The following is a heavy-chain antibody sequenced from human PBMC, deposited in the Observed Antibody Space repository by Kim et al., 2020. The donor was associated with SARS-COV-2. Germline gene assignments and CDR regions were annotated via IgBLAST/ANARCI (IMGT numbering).Heavy chain of an antibody. D-gene: IGHD6-6*01. J-gene: IGHJ4*02. CDR1: GGSISSNNYY. Sequence: SETLSLTCTVSGGSISSNNYYWGWIRQPPGKGLEWIGNIYYSWSTYYNPSLKSRVTISVDTSKNQFSLKLSSVTATDTGVYFCARRAYSSSTTFYFDYWGQGTLVTVSS. V-gene: IGHV4-39*01. CDR3: ARRAYSSSTTFYFDY. CDR2: IYYSWST.